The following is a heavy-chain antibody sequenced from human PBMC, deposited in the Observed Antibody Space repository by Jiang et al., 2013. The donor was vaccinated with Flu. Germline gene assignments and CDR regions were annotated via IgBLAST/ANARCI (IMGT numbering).Heavy chain of an antibody. V-gene: IGHV5-51*01. CDR1: GYSFSNYW. J-gene: IGHJ4*02. CDR3: AREGDREGDSTARPY. CDR2: TYVGNSDT. Sequence: QLVESGAEVKKHGESLKISCKGSGYSFSNYWIGWVRQMPGKGLEWMGVTYVGNSDTRYSPSFQGQVTISADKSISTAYLQWNSLKASDTAMYYCAREGDREGDSTARPYWGQGTPVTVSS. D-gene: IGHD2/OR15-2a*01.